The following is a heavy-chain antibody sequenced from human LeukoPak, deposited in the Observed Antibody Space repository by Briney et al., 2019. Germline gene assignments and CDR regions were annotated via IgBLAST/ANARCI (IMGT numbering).Heavy chain of an antibody. CDR2: IYYSGST. J-gene: IGHJ4*02. V-gene: IGHV4-59*01. CDR1: GGSISSYY. Sequence: SETLSLTCTVSGGSISSYYWSWIRQPPGKGLEWIGYIYYSGSTNYNPSLKSRVTISVDTSKNQFSLKLSSVTAADTAVYYCAREEGFGGFDYWGQGTLVTVSS. CDR3: AREEGFGGFDY. D-gene: IGHD3-10*01.